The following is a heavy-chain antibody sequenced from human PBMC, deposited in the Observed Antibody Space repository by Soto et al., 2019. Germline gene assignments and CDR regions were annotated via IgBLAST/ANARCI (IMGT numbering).Heavy chain of an antibody. J-gene: IGHJ5*02. D-gene: IGHD6-13*01. CDR1: GGSISSGDYY. CDR3: ARDTEAAAGYNWFDP. CDR2: IYYSGST. Sequence: SETLSLTCTVSGGSISSGDYYWSWIRQPPGKGLEWIGYIYYSGSTYYNPSLKSRVAISVDTSKNQFSLKLSSVTAADTAVYYCARDTEAAAGYNWFDPWGQGALVTVSS. V-gene: IGHV4-30-4*01.